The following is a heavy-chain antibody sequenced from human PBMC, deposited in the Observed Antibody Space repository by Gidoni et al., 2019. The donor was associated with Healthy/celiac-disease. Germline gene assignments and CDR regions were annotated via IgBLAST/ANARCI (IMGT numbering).Heavy chain of an antibody. CDR1: GGSISSYY. J-gene: IGHJ4*02. D-gene: IGHD3-10*01. CDR2: IYYSGST. Sequence: QVQLQESGPGLVKPSETLSLTCTVSGGSISSYYWSWIRQPPGKGLEWIGYIYYSGSTNYNPSLKSRVTISVDTSKNQFSLKLSSVTAADTAVYYCARSVVRGLFDYWGQGTLVTVSS. CDR3: ARSVVRGLFDY. V-gene: IGHV4-59*08.